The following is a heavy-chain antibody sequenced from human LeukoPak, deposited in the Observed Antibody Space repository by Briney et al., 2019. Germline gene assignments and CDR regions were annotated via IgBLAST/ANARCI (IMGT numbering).Heavy chain of an antibody. CDR3: ARDSYYYDSSGYSYYYYYYMDV. Sequence: PGGSLRLSCAASGFTLSSYEMNWVRQAPGKGMEWVSYISSSGSTIYYADCVKGRFTISRVNAKNSLYLQMNSLKAEDTAVYYCARDSYYYDSSGYSYYYYYYMDVWGKGTTVTVSS. V-gene: IGHV3-48*03. CDR2: ISSSGSTI. D-gene: IGHD3-22*01. J-gene: IGHJ6*03. CDR1: GFTLSSYE.